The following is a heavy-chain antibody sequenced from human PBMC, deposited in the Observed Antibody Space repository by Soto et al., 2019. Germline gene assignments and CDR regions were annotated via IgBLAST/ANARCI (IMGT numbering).Heavy chain of an antibody. V-gene: IGHV3-15*01. CDR3: TTGSTSTKNY. D-gene: IGHD3-10*01. CDR2: IKSRADGGTT. CDR1: GFSFSNAW. Sequence: GGSLRLSCATSGFSFSNAWLSWVRQAPGKGLEWVGRIKSRADGGTTDYTAPVKGRFAISRDDSKNTLYLQMNSLKTEDTAVYYCTTGSTSTKNYWGQGTLVTVSS. J-gene: IGHJ4*02.